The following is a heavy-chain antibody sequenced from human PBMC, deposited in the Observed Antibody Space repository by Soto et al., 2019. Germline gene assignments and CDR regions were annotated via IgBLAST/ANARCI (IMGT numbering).Heavy chain of an antibody. V-gene: IGHV1-69*01. CDR1: GGTLSDHG. CDR3: ARGVYGSGNYYTGPSAFDI. J-gene: IGHJ3*02. D-gene: IGHD3-10*01. CDR2: TIPVFNTA. Sequence: QVQLEQSGAEVKKPGSSVKVSCKASGGTLSDHGVAWLRQAPGQGLEWMGGTIPVFNTAKYAQKFPGRVTVTADQFTNIAYMELRSLRSEDTAFYFCARGVYGSGNYYTGPSAFDIWGPGTMVIVSS.